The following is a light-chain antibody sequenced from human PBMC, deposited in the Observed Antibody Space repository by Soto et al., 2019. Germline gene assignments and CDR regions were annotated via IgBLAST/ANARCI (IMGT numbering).Light chain of an antibody. CDR1: QSVGNSY. Sequence: TQSPSSLSASVGDGVTITCRASQSVGNSYLAWYQHRPGQSPRLLVYGASSRATGIPDRFSGSGSGTDFTLIISRLEPEDFAVYYCQQYGSSPMTFGQGTKVDIK. CDR2: GAS. V-gene: IGKV3-20*01. J-gene: IGKJ1*01. CDR3: QQYGSSPMT.